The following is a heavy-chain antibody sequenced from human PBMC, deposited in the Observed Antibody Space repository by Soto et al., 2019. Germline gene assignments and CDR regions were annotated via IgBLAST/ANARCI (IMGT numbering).Heavy chain of an antibody. Sequence: GSLRLSCAASGFTFSSYAMHWVRQAPGKGLEWVAVISYDGSNKYYADSVKGRFTISRDNSKNTLYLRMNGLRAEDTAVYYCASLYDSSGYYDHSLDYWGQGTLVTVSS. D-gene: IGHD3-22*01. J-gene: IGHJ4*02. CDR1: GFTFSSYA. V-gene: IGHV3-30-3*01. CDR2: ISYDGSNK. CDR3: ASLYDSSGYYDHSLDY.